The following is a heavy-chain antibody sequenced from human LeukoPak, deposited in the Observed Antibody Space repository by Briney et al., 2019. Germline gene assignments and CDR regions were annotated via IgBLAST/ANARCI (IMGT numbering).Heavy chain of an antibody. V-gene: IGHV1-46*01. CDR1: GYTFTIYY. Sequence: ASVKVSFKASGYTFTIYYMHWVRQAPGQGLEWMGIINPSGGSTSYAQKFQGRVTMTRDTSTSTVYMELSSLRSEDTAVYYCARVCYGLYAFDIWGQGTMVTVSS. D-gene: IGHD2-8*01. CDR3: ARVCYGLYAFDI. CDR2: INPSGGST. J-gene: IGHJ3*02.